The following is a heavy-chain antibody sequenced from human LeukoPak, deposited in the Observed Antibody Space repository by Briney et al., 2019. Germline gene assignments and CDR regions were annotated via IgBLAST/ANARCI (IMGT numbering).Heavy chain of an antibody. V-gene: IGHV4-4*02. D-gene: IGHD3-10*01. CDR2: IHHSGTT. CDR3: ARGVRWFGESKYYYYYMDV. J-gene: IGHJ6*03. Sequence: SGILSLTCTVSGGSISSSNWWSWVRQPPGKGLECIGEIHHSGTTNYNPSLKSPVTISVDKSKNQFSLKLNSVTAADTAVYYCARGVRWFGESKYYYYYMDVWGKGTTVTISS. CDR1: GGSISSSNW.